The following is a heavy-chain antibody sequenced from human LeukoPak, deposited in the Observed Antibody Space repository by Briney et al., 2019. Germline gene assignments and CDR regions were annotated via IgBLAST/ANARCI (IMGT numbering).Heavy chain of an antibody. J-gene: IGHJ4*02. CDR1: GGSFSGYY. Sequence: SETLSLTCAVYGGSFSGYYWSWIRQPPGKGLEWIGEINHSGSTNYNPSLKSRVTISVDTSKNQFSLSLSVVAAADTAAYYRAKLSSNWYFDSWGRGTLVTVSS. CDR3: AKLSSNWYFDS. CDR2: INHSGST. D-gene: IGHD1-1*01. V-gene: IGHV4-34*01.